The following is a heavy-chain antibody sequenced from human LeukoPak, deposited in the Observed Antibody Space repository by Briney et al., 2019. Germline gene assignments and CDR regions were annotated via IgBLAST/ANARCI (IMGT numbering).Heavy chain of an antibody. CDR2: ISYDGSNK. CDR3: ARSPLVKYYFDY. V-gene: IGHV3-30*19. D-gene: IGHD3-9*01. J-gene: IGHJ4*02. Sequence: GGSLRLSCAASGFTFSSYGMHWVRQAPGKGLEWVAVISYDGSNKYYADSVKGRFTISRDNSKNTLYLQMNSLRAEDTAVYYCARSPLVKYYFDYWGQGTLVTVSS. CDR1: GFTFSSYG.